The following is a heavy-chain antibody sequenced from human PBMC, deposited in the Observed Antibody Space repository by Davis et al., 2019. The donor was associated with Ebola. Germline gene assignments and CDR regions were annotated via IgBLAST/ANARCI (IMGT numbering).Heavy chain of an antibody. J-gene: IGHJ4*02. CDR3: ARGGGGGSYYLDY. V-gene: IGHV3-21*01. D-gene: IGHD1-26*01. Sequence: GGSLRLSCAASGFTFSSNSMNWVRQAPGKGLEWVSFISSSSNYIYYADSVKGRFTVSRDNAKNSLYLQMNSLRAEDTAVYYCARGGGGGSYYLDYWGQGTLVTVSS. CDR1: GFTFSSNS. CDR2: ISSSSNYI.